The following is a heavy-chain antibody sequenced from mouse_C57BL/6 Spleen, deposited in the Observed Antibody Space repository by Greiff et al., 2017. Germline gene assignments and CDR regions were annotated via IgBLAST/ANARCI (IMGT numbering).Heavy chain of an antibody. CDR1: GYTFTDYE. V-gene: IGHV1-15*01. CDR2: IDPETGGT. D-gene: IGHD1-1*01. J-gene: IGHJ4*01. Sequence: VKLMASGAELVRPGASVTLSCKASGYTFTDYEMPWVKQTPVHGLEWIAAIDPETGGTSYNQKFKGKAILTANKSSSTAYMELRSLTSEDSAVYYSTRERCITTVVATDAMDYWGQGTSVTVSS. CDR3: TRERCITTVVATDAMDY.